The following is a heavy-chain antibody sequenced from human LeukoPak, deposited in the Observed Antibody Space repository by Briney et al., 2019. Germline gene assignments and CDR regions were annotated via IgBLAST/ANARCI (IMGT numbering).Heavy chain of an antibody. D-gene: IGHD3/OR15-3a*01. CDR3: AKDVGTGGMDV. Sequence: ASVKVSCKVSGYSLTELSIHWVRQAPGKGLEWMGGFGLEDGETIYAQRFQGRVTMTEDTSTDTAYMQLSSLTSEDTAVYYCAKDVGTGGMDVWGQGTTVTVSS. CDR2: FGLEDGET. CDR1: GYSLTELS. J-gene: IGHJ6*02. V-gene: IGHV1-24*01.